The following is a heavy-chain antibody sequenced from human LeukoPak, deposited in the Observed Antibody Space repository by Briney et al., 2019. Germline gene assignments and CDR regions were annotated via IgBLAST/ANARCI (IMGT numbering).Heavy chain of an antibody. V-gene: IGHV3-23*01. J-gene: IGHJ4*02. CDR1: GFTFSSYA. Sequence: GGSLRLSCAASGFTFSSYAMYWVRQAPGKGLEWVSVIRGSGRTTYYADSVKGRFTISRDNSKNSLYLQMNSLRAEDTAVYYCARDVGYYDSSGYPGGYWGQGTLVTVSS. D-gene: IGHD3-22*01. CDR3: ARDVGYYDSSGYPGGY. CDR2: IRGSGRTT.